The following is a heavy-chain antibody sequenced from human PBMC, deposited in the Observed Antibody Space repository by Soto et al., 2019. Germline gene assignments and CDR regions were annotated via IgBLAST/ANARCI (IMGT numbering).Heavy chain of an antibody. J-gene: IGHJ4*02. V-gene: IGHV1-69*13. CDR1: GGTFSSSA. CDR2: IIPIFGTA. Sequence: ASVKVSCKASGGTFSSSAISWVRPAPGQGLEWMGGIIPIFGTANYAQKFQGRVTITADESTSTAYMELSSLRSEDTAVYYCARRRLITIFGVVISDPTDYWGQGTLVTVSS. D-gene: IGHD3-3*01. CDR3: ARRRLITIFGVVISDPTDY.